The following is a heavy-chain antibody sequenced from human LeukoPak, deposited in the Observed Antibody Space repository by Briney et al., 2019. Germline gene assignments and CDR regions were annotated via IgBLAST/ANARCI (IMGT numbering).Heavy chain of an antibody. CDR1: GFTFCDYA. Sequence: GGSLRLSCTASGFTFCDYAMSWVRQAPGKGLEWVGFIRSKAFGGTTEYAASVKGRFTISRDDSKYIAHLQMNSLKSEDTAVYYCTRGPYNNYVNLDYWGQGTLVTVSS. D-gene: IGHD4-11*01. CDR2: IRSKAFGGTT. CDR3: TRGPYNNYVNLDY. J-gene: IGHJ4*02. V-gene: IGHV3-49*04.